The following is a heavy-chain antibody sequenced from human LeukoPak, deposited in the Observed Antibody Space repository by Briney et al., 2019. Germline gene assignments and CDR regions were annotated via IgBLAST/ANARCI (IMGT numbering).Heavy chain of an antibody. CDR1: GGTFSSYA. CDR3: ARDNYAGSNWFDP. D-gene: IGHD1-7*01. J-gene: IGHJ5*02. Sequence: SVKVSCKASGGTFSSYAISWVRQARGQGLDWMGGIIPIFGTANYAQKFQGRVTITTDESTSTAYMELSSLRSEDTAVYYCARDNYAGSNWFDPWGQGTLVTVSS. CDR2: IIPIFGTA. V-gene: IGHV1-69*05.